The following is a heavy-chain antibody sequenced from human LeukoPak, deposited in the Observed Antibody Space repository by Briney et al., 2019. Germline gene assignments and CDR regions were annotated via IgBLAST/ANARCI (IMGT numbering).Heavy chain of an antibody. CDR1: GYTFTSYG. J-gene: IGHJ3*02. V-gene: IGHV1-18*01. D-gene: IGHD1-26*01. CDR2: ISAYNGHT. CDR3: ARGGRWELPRPYAFDI. Sequence: GASVKVSCKASGYTFTSYGISWVRQAPGQGLEWMGWISAYNGHTNYAQKLQGRVTMTTDTSTTTAYMELRSLRSDGTAVYYCARGGRWELPRPYAFDIWGQGTMVTVSS.